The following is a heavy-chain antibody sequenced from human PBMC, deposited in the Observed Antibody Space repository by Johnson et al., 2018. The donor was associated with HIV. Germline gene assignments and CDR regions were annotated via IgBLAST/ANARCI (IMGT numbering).Heavy chain of an antibody. Sequence: QMQLVESGGGVVQPGRSLRLSCAASGFTFSSYAMHWVRQAPGKGLEWVAVISYDGSNKYYADSVKGRFTISRDNSKNTLYLQMNSLRAEDTAVYYCARASALDIWGQGTMVTVSS. CDR3: ARASALDI. CDR2: ISYDGSNK. CDR1: GFTFSSYA. V-gene: IGHV3-30*04. J-gene: IGHJ3*02.